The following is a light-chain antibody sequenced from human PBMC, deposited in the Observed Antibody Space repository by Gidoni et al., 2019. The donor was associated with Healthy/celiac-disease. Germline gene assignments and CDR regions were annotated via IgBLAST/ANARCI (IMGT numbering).Light chain of an antibody. CDR2: AAS. V-gene: IGKV1-39*01. J-gene: IGKJ4*01. CDR1: QRIRSY. Sequence: DIQMTESPSSLSASVGDRVSITCRASQRIRSYLNWYQQKPGKAPKLLIYAASSLQSGVPSRFSGSGSGTDFSLTIISLQPEDFATYYCQQSYSTPLTFGGGTKVEIK. CDR3: QQSYSTPLT.